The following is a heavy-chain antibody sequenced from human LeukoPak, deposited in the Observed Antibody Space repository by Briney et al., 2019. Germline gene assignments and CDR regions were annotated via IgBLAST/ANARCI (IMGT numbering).Heavy chain of an antibody. J-gene: IGHJ4*02. V-gene: IGHV4-4*07. CDR3: ARHIVHTYYYDSSGYSSDY. CDR1: GGSISSYY. CDR2: IYTSGST. D-gene: IGHD3-22*01. Sequence: SETLSLTCTVSGGSISSYYWSWIRQPAGKGLEWIGRIYTSGSTNYNPSLKSRVTMSVDTSKNQFSLKLSSVTAADTAVYYCARHIVHTYYYDSSGYSSDYWGQGTLVTVSS.